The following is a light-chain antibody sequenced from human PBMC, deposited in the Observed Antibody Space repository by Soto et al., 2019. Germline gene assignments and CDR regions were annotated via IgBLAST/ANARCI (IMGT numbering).Light chain of an antibody. CDR3: QQSYSTPGT. Sequence: DIQMTQSPSSLSASVGDRVTITCRASQSISSYLNWYQQKPGKAPKLLIYAASSLQSGLPSRFSGSGSGTDFTLTISSLQPEDFATYYCQQSYSTPGTFGQGTKLEIK. J-gene: IGKJ2*01. CDR2: AAS. V-gene: IGKV1-39*01. CDR1: QSISSY.